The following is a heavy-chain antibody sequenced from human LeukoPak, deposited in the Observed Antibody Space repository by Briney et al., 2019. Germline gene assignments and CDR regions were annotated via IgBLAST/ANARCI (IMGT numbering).Heavy chain of an antibody. J-gene: IGHJ4*02. CDR2: IYSGGNT. D-gene: IGHD3-22*01. CDR1: GFTVSRNY. Sequence: GGSLRLSCAASGFTVSRNYMSRVRQAPGKGLECVSVIYSGGNTYYTDSVKGRFTISRDNSKNTLYLQMNSLRAEDTAVYYCARKTDSGGQGDYWGPGTLVTVSS. CDR3: ARKTDSGGQGDY. V-gene: IGHV3-66*01.